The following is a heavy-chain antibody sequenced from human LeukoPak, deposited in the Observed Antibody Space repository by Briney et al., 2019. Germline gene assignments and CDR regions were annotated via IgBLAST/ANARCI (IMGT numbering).Heavy chain of an antibody. CDR3: ARDGSVAAGNYDY. V-gene: IGHV4-39*02. D-gene: IGHD6-13*01. J-gene: IGHJ4*02. Sequence: SETLSLTCTVSSDSFSNTIYYWAWIRQPPGKGLEWIGSVSYSGSTYYNPSLKSRVTISVNTSKNQFSLKVSSVTATDTAVYYCARDGSVAAGNYDYWGQGTLVTVSS. CDR2: VSYSGST. CDR1: SDSFSNTIYY.